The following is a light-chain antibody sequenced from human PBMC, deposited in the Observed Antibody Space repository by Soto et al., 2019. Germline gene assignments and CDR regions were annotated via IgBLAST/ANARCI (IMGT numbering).Light chain of an antibody. V-gene: IGKV1-5*01. J-gene: IGKJ1*01. CDR3: QQYNSYLWT. CDR1: QSISSW. Sequence: DIQMTQSPSTLSASVGDRVTITCRASQSISSWLAWYQQKPGKAPKLLIYDASSLESGVTSRFRGSGSGTEFTLTVSSLQPDDFATYYCQQYNSYLWTFGQGTKVEIK. CDR2: DAS.